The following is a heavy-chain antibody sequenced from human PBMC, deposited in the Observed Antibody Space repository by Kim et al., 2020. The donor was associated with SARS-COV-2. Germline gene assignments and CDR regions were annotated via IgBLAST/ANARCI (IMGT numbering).Heavy chain of an antibody. V-gene: IGHV3-13*01. D-gene: IGHD3-22*01. Sequence: KGRFTISRENAKNSLYLQMNSLRAGDTAVYYCARKGATDSSGFEYWYFDLWGRGTLVTVSS. J-gene: IGHJ2*01. CDR3: ARKGATDSSGFEYWYFDL.